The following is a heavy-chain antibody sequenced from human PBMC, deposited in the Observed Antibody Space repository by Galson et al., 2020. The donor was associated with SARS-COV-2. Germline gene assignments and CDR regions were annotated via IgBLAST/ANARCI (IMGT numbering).Heavy chain of an antibody. V-gene: IGHV4-31*03. CDR1: GGSLSSGGYY. J-gene: IGHJ3*02. D-gene: IGHD2-2*01. CDR2: VYYTGST. CDR3: ATFIGYCSSTTCYDAFDI. Sequence: SETLSLTCTVSGGSLSSGGYYWSWIRHHPGKGLEWIGYVYYTGSTYYKPSHKSRVTISIDTSKNQFSLKLTSVTAADTAVYYCATFIGYCSSTTCYDAFDIWGQGTMVTVSS.